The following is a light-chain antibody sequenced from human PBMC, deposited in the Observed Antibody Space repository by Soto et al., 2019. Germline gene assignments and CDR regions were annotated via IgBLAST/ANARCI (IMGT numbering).Light chain of an antibody. CDR3: QQYGNSPIT. CDR2: GAS. V-gene: IGKV3-20*01. Sequence: EIVVTQSPGTLSLSPGERATLSCRASQSVTRNYVAWFQQKPGQAPSLLIYGASSRATGIPDRFSGSGSGTDFTLTISRLELEDFAVYYCQQYGNSPITFGQGTRLEIK. CDR1: QSVTRNY. J-gene: IGKJ5*01.